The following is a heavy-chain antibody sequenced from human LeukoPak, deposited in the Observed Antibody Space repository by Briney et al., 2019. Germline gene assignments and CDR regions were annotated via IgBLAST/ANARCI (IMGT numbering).Heavy chain of an antibody. D-gene: IGHD1-26*01. V-gene: IGHV3-21*04. CDR1: GFTFSNYN. Sequence: GGSLRLSCAASGFTFSNYNMNWVRQAPGKGLEWVSSISSSSSYIYYADSVKGRFTISRDNAKNSLYLQMNSLRAEDTALYYCAKDRRVGATGGYFDYWGQGTLVTVSS. CDR2: ISSSSSYI. CDR3: AKDRRVGATGGYFDY. J-gene: IGHJ4*02.